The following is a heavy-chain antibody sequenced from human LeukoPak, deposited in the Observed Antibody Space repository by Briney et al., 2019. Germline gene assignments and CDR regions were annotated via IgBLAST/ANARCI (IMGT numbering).Heavy chain of an antibody. V-gene: IGHV4-34*01. CDR3: ARGRKIFPFPVHCSGGSCYFDRSGDYYYYYMDV. Sequence: SETLSLTCAVYGGSFSGYYWSWIRQPPGKGLEWIGEINHSGSTNYNPSLKSRVTISVDTSKNQFSLKLSSVTAADTAVYYCARGRKIFPFPVHCSGGSCYFDRSGDYYYYYMDVWGKGTTVTVSS. J-gene: IGHJ6*03. CDR2: INHSGST. D-gene: IGHD2-15*01. CDR1: GGSFSGYY.